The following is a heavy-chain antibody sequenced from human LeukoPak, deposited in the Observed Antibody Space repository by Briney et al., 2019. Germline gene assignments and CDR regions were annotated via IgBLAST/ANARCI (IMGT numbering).Heavy chain of an antibody. D-gene: IGHD3-10*01. J-gene: IGHJ4*02. CDR1: GFTFSSYW. CDR3: AKNRMVRGVGRYFDY. Sequence: GGSLRLSCEVSGFTFSSYWMHWVRQAPGKGLEWVSTISASGGSTYYTDSVRGRFTISRDNSKNTLHLQMNSLRAEDTAVYYCAKNRMVRGVGRYFDYWGQGTLVTVSS. V-gene: IGHV3-23*01. CDR2: ISASGGST.